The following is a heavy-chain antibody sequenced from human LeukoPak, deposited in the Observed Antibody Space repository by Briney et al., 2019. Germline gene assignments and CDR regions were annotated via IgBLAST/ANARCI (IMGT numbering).Heavy chain of an antibody. Sequence: GSLRLSCAASGFTFSSYSMNWVRQAPGKGLEWVSSISSSSSYIYYADSVKGRFTISRDNAKNSLYLQMNSLRAEDMAVYYCARGDSSAAMPRNPWGQGTLVTVSS. CDR2: ISSSSSYI. J-gene: IGHJ5*02. CDR1: GFTFSSYS. D-gene: IGHD2-2*01. V-gene: IGHV3-21*01. CDR3: ARGDSSAAMPRNP.